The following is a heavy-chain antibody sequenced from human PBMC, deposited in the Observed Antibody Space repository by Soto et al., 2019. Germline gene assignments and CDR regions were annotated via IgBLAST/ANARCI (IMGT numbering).Heavy chain of an antibody. CDR1: GFTFSSYA. Sequence: GGSLRLSCAACGFTFSSYAMSWVRQAPGKGLEWVSAISGSGGSTYYADSVKGRFTISRDNSKNTLYLQMNSLRAEDTAVYYCAAATTHMVRGVITFDYWGQGTLVTVSS. CDR2: ISGSGGST. CDR3: AAATTHMVRGVITFDY. D-gene: IGHD3-10*01. V-gene: IGHV3-23*01. J-gene: IGHJ4*02.